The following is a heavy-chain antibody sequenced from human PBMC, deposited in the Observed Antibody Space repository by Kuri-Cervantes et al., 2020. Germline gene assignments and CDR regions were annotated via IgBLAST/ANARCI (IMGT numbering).Heavy chain of an antibody. Sequence: GESLKISCTTSGFTFSSFAMHWVRQAPGKGLEWLAVISYDGSNKYYADSVKGRFTISRDNSKNRLYLQMNSLRPEDTAMYYCAKVMRFLEWIPLDYWGQGALVTVSS. J-gene: IGHJ4*02. D-gene: IGHD3-3*01. CDR2: ISYDGSNK. CDR1: GFTFSSFA. V-gene: IGHV3-30-3*01. CDR3: AKVMRFLEWIPLDY.